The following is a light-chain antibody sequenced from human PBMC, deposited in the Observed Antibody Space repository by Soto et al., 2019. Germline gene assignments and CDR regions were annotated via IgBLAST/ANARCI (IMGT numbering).Light chain of an antibody. CDR3: LQHNSFPLT. Sequence: DIQMTQSPSAMSASVGYRFTITCRASQDINNYLAWFQQKPGKVPQRLIYAASNLQSGVPSRFSGSGSGTEFTLTITSLQPEDFATYYCLQHNSFPLTFGQGTQLEIK. V-gene: IGKV1-17*03. J-gene: IGKJ5*01. CDR1: QDINNY. CDR2: AAS.